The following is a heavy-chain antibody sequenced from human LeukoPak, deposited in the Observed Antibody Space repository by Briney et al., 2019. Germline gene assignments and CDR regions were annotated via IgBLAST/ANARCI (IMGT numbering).Heavy chain of an antibody. D-gene: IGHD1-26*01. J-gene: IGHJ5*02. CDR2: IIPIFGTA. Sequence: ASVKVSCKSSGGTFSSYAISWVRQAPGQGLEWMGGIIPIFGTANYAQKFQGRVTITRDISASTAYMELSSLRSEDTAVYFCARDSDLEWGDNRFDPWGQGTLVTVSS. CDR1: GGTFSSYA. V-gene: IGHV1-69*05. CDR3: ARDSDLEWGDNRFDP.